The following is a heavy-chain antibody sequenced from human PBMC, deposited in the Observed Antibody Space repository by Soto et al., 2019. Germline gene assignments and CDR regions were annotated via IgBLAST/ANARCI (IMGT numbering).Heavy chain of an antibody. D-gene: IGHD3-10*01. J-gene: IGHJ5*02. V-gene: IGHV1-69*13. Sequence: GASVKVSCKASGGTFSSYAISWVRQAPGQGLEWMGGIIPIFGTANYAQKFQGRVTITADESTSTAYMELSSLRSEDTAVYYCARDTHSGGSGIPFDPWGQGTLVTVSS. CDR2: IIPIFGTA. CDR3: ARDTHSGGSGIPFDP. CDR1: GGTFSSYA.